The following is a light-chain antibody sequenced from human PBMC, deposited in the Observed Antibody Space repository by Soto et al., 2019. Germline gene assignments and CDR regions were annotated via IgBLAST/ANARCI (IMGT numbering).Light chain of an antibody. CDR2: KAY. Sequence: DIQMTQSPSTLSASVGDRVTITCRASQSISSWLAWYQQKPGKAPKLLIYKAYSLESGVPSRFSGNGSGTEFTLNISSLQPDDFATYYCQQYNSFWTFGQGTKVDIK. V-gene: IGKV1-5*03. CDR3: QQYNSFWT. J-gene: IGKJ1*01. CDR1: QSISSW.